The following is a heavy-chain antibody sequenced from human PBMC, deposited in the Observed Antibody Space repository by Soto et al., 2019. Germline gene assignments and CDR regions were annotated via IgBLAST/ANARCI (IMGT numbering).Heavy chain of an antibody. CDR2: MNPGSGDS. CDR3: SRMATFGSLNWFDP. D-gene: IGHD3-16*01. J-gene: IGHJ5*02. Sequence: ASVKVSCKASGYSFTNNDVSWVRQATGQGREWMGWMNPGSGDSGYAQKFQGRVTMTRDISIATAYMELSSLRSDDTAICYCSRMATFGSLNWFDPWGQGTLVTVSS. CDR1: GYSFTNND. V-gene: IGHV1-8*01.